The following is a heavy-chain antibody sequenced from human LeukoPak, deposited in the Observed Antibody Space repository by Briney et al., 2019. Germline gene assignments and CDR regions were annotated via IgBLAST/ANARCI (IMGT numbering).Heavy chain of an antibody. J-gene: IGHJ4*02. D-gene: IGHD1-26*01. V-gene: IGHV3-74*01. CDR1: GFTFSNYW. CDR2: INSDGSGT. Sequence: GGSLRLSCAASGFTFSNYWMHWVRQAPGMGLVWVSHINSDGSGTSYADPVKGRFTISRDNAKNTLYLQMNSLRAEDTAVYYCATSQYSGSYHTDWGQGTLVTVSS. CDR3: ATSQYSGSYHTD.